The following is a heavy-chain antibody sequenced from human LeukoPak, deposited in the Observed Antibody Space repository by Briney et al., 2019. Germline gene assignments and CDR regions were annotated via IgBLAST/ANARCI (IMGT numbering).Heavy chain of an antibody. CDR3: AKDRGYDILTGYIVY. Sequence: GRSLRLSCAASGFTFDDYAMHWVRHAPGKGLEWVSGISWNSGSIGYADSVKGRFTISRDNAKNSLYLQMNSLRAEDTALYYCAKDRGYDILTGYIVYWGQGTLVTVSS. J-gene: IGHJ4*02. D-gene: IGHD3-9*01. V-gene: IGHV3-9*01. CDR2: ISWNSGSI. CDR1: GFTFDDYA.